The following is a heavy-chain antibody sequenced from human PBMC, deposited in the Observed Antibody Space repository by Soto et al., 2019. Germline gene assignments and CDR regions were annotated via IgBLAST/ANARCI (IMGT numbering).Heavy chain of an antibody. CDR1: GYNYNLHW. CDR3: ARHLRSYDFFQYYYGIDV. V-gene: IGHV5-51*01. D-gene: IGHD3-16*01. J-gene: IGHJ6*02. Sequence: PGESLKISCRGSGYNYNLHWISWVRQKPGRGLEWMGIIYPGDPDTRYNPSFQGQVTISVDKSINTAYLQWDSLEASDTATYYCARHLRSYDFFQYYYGIDVWGQGSTVTVSS. CDR2: IYPGDPDT.